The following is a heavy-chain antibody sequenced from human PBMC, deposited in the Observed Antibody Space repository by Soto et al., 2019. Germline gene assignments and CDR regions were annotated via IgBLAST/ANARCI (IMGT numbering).Heavy chain of an antibody. D-gene: IGHD1-1*01. CDR2: INHSGRT. Sequence: ASETLSLTCAVYGGSFSGYYLSWIRQPPGKGLEWIGEINHSGRTNYKPSLKSRVTISVDTSKNQFSLNLSSVNTADTAVYYCARMRFGTVPHWFDPWGQGTLVTVSS. CDR3: ARMRFGTVPHWFDP. CDR1: GGSFSGYY. J-gene: IGHJ5*02. V-gene: IGHV4-34*01.